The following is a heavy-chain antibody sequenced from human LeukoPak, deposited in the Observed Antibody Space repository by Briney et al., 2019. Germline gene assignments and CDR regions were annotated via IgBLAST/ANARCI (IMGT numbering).Heavy chain of an antibody. V-gene: IGHV3-23*01. J-gene: IGHJ6*03. CDR3: ARVGSTPPYYYYYYMDV. Sequence: GGSLRLSCAASGFTFSSYGISWVRQAPGKGLEWVSAISASGGTTYYADSVKGRFTISRDNSKNTLYLQMNSLRAEDTAVYYCARVGSTPPYYYYYYMDVWGKGTTVTISS. D-gene: IGHD1-26*01. CDR1: GFTFSSYG. CDR2: ISASGGTT.